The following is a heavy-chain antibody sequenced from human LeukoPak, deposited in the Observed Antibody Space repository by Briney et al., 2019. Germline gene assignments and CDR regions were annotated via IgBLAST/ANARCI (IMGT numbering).Heavy chain of an antibody. CDR3: AKGGSKAPDY. Sequence: GGSLRLSCAASGFTFSNYWMHWVRQAPGKGLVWVSRIHSDGSSTTYADSVKGRFTISRDNAKNTLYLQMNSLRAEDTAVYYCAKGGSKAPDYWGQGTLVTVSS. CDR2: IHSDGSST. J-gene: IGHJ4*02. V-gene: IGHV3-74*01. CDR1: GFTFSNYW. D-gene: IGHD4-11*01.